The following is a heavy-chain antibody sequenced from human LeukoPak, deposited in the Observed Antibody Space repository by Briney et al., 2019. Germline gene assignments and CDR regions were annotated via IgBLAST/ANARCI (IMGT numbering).Heavy chain of an antibody. V-gene: IGHV4-59*01. CDR2: IYYSGST. CDR1: GGSISSYY. D-gene: IGHD1-1*01. J-gene: IGHJ5*02. CDR3: ARARRWNAAVEGWWFDP. Sequence: SETLSLTCTVAGGSISSYYWSWIRQPPGKGLEWIGYIYYSGSTNYNPSLKSRVTISVDTSKNQFSLKLSSVTAADTAVYYCARARRWNAAVEGWWFDPWGQGTLVTVSS.